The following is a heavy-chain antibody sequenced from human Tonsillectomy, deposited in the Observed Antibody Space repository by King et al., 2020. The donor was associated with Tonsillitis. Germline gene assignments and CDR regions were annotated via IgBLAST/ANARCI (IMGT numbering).Heavy chain of an antibody. CDR1: GFTVSSKY. Sequence: VQLVESGGGLIQPGGSLRLSCAASGFTVSSKYMSWVRQAPGKGLEWVSVIYSGGSTYNADAVKGRFTISRDNSENTLYLQMNSLRAEDTAVYYCLGYYDSSGYSDYWGQGTLVTVSS. CDR3: LGYYDSSGYSDY. CDR2: IYSGGST. J-gene: IGHJ4*02. V-gene: IGHV3-53*01. D-gene: IGHD3-22*01.